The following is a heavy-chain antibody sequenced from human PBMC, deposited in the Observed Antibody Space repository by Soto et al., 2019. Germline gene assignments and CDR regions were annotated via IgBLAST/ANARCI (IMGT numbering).Heavy chain of an antibody. D-gene: IGHD3-10*01. CDR2: IKSKTDGGTT. CDR1: GFTFSNAW. V-gene: IGHV3-15*01. CDR3: TTSPRLLWFGESYDY. Sequence: EVQLVESGGGLVKPGGSLRLSCAASGFTFSNAWMSWVRQAPGKGLEWVGRIKSKTDGGTTDYAAPVKGRFTISRDDSKNTLYLQMNSLKTEDTAVYYSTTSPRLLWFGESYDYWGQGTLVTVSS. J-gene: IGHJ4*02.